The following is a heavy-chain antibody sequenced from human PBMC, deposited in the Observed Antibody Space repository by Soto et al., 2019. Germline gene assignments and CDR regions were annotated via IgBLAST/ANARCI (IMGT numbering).Heavy chain of an antibody. Sequence: PGESLKISCKGSGYSFTSYWIGWVRQMPGKGLEWMGIIYPGDSDTRYSPSFQGQVTISADKSISTAYLQWSSLKASDTAMYYCARHVSHPTYYDILTGYYPYYYYGMDVWGQGTTVTVSS. D-gene: IGHD3-9*01. J-gene: IGHJ6*02. CDR2: IYPGDSDT. CDR1: GYSFTSYW. V-gene: IGHV5-51*01. CDR3: ARHVSHPTYYDILTGYYPYYYYGMDV.